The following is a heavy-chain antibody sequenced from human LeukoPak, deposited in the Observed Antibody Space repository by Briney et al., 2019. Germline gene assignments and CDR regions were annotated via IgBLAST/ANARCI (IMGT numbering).Heavy chain of an antibody. V-gene: IGHV4-59*01. CDR1: GGSISSYY. J-gene: IGHJ4*02. CDR2: IYYSGST. D-gene: IGHD2-2*01. CDR3: ARAVSSTSFTFNY. Sequence: KPSETLSLTCNVSGGSISSYYWSWIRQPPGKGLEWIGYIYYSGSTNYNPSLESRVTMSVDTSKNQFSLKLSAVTAADTAVYYCARAVSSTSFTFNYWGQGTLVTVSS.